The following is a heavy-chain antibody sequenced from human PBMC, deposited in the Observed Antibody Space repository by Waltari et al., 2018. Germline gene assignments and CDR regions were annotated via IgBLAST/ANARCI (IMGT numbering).Heavy chain of an antibody. J-gene: IGHJ6*03. CDR1: GYTFTGYY. CDR2: INPNICGT. D-gene: IGHD5-18*01. Sequence: LVQSGAEVKKPGASVKVSCKAYGYTFTGYYMHWVRQAPGQGLEWMGRINPNICGTNYAQKVQGRVTMTRDTSISTAYMELSRLRSDDTAVYYCARDRIGYSRYMDVWGKGTTVTVSS. V-gene: IGHV1-2*06. CDR3: ARDRIGYSRYMDV.